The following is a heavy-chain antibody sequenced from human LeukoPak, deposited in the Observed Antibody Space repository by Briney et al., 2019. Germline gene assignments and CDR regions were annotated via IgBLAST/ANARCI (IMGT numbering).Heavy chain of an antibody. CDR3: ARGHHYYDSSAYYY. Sequence: GGSLRLSCAASGFTFSNHAMNWVRQAPGKGLEWVSIISGSGTVTYYAASVKGRFTISRDTAKNTLYLQMNSLRAEDTAVYYCARGHHYYDSSAYYYWGQGTLVTVSS. CDR2: ISGSGTVT. J-gene: IGHJ4*02. D-gene: IGHD3-22*01. V-gene: IGHV3-23*01. CDR1: GFTFSNHA.